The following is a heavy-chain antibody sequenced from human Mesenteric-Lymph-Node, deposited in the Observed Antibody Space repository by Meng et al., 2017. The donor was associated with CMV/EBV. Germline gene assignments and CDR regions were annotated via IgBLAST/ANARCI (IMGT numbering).Heavy chain of an antibody. V-gene: IGHV4-59*01. CDR3: AGEGDFYGSDFYYNAAFDI. CDR1: GGSISSYF. D-gene: IGHD3-10*01. CDR2: ISYSAST. Sequence: SQTLSLTCTVSGGSISSYFWNWIRQPPGKGLEWIGYISYSASTSYNPSLKSRVTISVDTSKNQFSLKLNSVTAADTAVYYCAGEGDFYGSDFYYNAAFDIWGQGTMVTVSS. J-gene: IGHJ3*02.